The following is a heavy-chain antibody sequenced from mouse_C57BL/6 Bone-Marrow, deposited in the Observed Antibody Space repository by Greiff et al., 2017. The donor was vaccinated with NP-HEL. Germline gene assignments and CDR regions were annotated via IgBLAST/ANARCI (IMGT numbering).Heavy chain of an antibody. CDR2: IYPRSGNT. D-gene: IGHD2-4*01. Sequence: QVQLQQSGAELARPGASVKLSCKASGYTFTSYGISWVKQRTGQGLEWIGEIYPRSGNTYYNEKFKGKATLTADKSSSTAYMELRSLTSEDSAVYFCARGKRDYYWYFDVWGTGTTVTVSS. CDR3: ARGKRDYYWYFDV. J-gene: IGHJ1*03. CDR1: GYTFTSYG. V-gene: IGHV1-81*01.